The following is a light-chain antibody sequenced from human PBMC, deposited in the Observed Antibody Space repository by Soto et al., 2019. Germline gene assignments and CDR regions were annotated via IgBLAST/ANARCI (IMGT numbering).Light chain of an antibody. J-gene: IGKJ3*01. CDR2: AAS. CDR3: QQSYSFPLT. V-gene: IGKV1-39*01. Sequence: DIPMTQSPSSLSASVGDRVTITCRASQSISNYLNWYQQRPGKDPKLLVYAASTLQSGVPSRFSGSGSGTDFTLTISGLQTEDFATYFCQQSYSFPLTFGPGTTVDIK. CDR1: QSISNY.